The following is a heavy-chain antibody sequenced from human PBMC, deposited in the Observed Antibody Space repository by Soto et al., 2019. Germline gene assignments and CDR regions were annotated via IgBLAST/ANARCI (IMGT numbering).Heavy chain of an antibody. CDR1: GFSFSSYG. CDR2: IWYDGSNK. J-gene: IGHJ3*02. CDR3: ARDGSGDRHAFDI. V-gene: IGHV3-33*01. Sequence: QVQLVESGGGVVQSRRSLRLSCAASGFSFSSYGMHWVRQAPGKGLEWVAVIWYDGSNKYYADSVKGRFTISRDNSKNTLYLLMNSLRAEDTAVYYCARDGSGDRHAFDIWGQGTMVTVSS. D-gene: IGHD3-10*01.